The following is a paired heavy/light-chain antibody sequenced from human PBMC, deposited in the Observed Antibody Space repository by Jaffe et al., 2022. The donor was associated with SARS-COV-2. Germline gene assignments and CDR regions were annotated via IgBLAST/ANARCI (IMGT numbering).Heavy chain of an antibody. CDR2: ISFAGST. D-gene: IGHD2-2*01. J-gene: IGHJ4*02. CDR3: AREVSIPRATFYFDL. Sequence: QVQLQESGPGLVKPSQTLSLTCAVSGVSISGGGYYWTWIRQRPGKGLEWIGYISFAGSTYYNPSLKSRLTVSLDTSTNQFSLKLSSVTAADTAVYFCAREVSIPRATFYFDLWGQGTLVTVSS. CDR1: GVSISGGGYY. V-gene: IGHV4-31*11.
Light chain of an antibody. CDR3: HQYGYSPKT. V-gene: IGKV3-20*01. J-gene: IGKJ1*01. CDR2: GAS. Sequence: EIVLTQSPGTLSLSPGERATLSCRGSQSVDSYLAWYQQKPGQAPRLLIYGASSRATGIPDRFSGSGSGTDFTLTISRLEPEDFAVYYCHQYGYSPKTFGQGTKVEVK. CDR1: QSVDSY.